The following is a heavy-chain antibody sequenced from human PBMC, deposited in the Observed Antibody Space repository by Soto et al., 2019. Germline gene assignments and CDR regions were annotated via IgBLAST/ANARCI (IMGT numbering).Heavy chain of an antibody. Sequence: PGGSLRLSCAASGFTFSSYGMHWVRQAPGKGLEWVAVIWYDGSNKYYADSVKGRFTISRDNAKNSLYLQMNSLRDEDTAVYYCARDSGYYDSSGYYSFYLDYWGQGTLVTVSS. J-gene: IGHJ4*02. CDR3: ARDSGYYDSSGYYSFYLDY. D-gene: IGHD3-22*01. V-gene: IGHV3-33*01. CDR2: IWYDGSNK. CDR1: GFTFSSYG.